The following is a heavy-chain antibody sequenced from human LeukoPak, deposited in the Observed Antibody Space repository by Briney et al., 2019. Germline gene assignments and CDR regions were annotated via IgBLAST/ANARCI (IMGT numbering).Heavy chain of an antibody. J-gene: IGHJ4*02. CDR2: ISSSGSTI. Sequence: GGSLRLSCAASGFTFNSYSMNWVRQAPGKGLEWVSYISSSGSTISYADSVKGRFTISRDNAKNSLYLQMNSLRADDTAVYYCAKDMEGVRYCSGGSCLVSDYWGQGTLVTVSS. D-gene: IGHD2-15*01. CDR3: AKDMEGVRYCSGGSCLVSDY. V-gene: IGHV3-48*01. CDR1: GFTFNSYS.